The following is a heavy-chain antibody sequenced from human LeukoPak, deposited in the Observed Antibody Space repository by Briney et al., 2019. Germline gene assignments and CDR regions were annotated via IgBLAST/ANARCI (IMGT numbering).Heavy chain of an antibody. Sequence: VASVKVSCKASGYTFTGYYMRWVRQAPGQGLEWMGWINPNGGGTNYAQKFQGRVTMTRDTSISTVYMKLSRLRSDDTAVYYCARDYLENSGVSFDYWGQGTLVTVSS. V-gene: IGHV1-2*02. CDR3: ARDYLENSGVSFDY. D-gene: IGHD6-19*01. CDR1: GYTFTGYY. J-gene: IGHJ4*02. CDR2: INPNGGGT.